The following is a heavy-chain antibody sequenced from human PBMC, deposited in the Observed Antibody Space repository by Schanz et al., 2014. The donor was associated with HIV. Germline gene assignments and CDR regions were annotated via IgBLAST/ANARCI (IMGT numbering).Heavy chain of an antibody. D-gene: IGHD3-16*02. CDR1: GYTFTNYF. V-gene: IGHV1-2*02. CDR3: ARARYDYVWGSYRPFYYGLDV. Sequence: QVQLVQSGAEVKKPGASVKVSCKASGYTFTNYFIHWVRQAPGQGLEWMGWINPNSGDTDYAQKFQGRVTMTRDTSISTAYMELSSLRSEDTAVYYCARARYDYVWGSYRPFYYGLDVWGQGTTVTVSS. CDR2: INPNSGDT. J-gene: IGHJ6*02.